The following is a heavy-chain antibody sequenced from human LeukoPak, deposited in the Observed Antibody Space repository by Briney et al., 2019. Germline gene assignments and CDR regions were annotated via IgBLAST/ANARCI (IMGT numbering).Heavy chain of an antibody. CDR1: GGSISNYY. D-gene: IGHD3-22*01. J-gene: IGHJ4*02. CDR3: ASEAYYYDSSGYYKY. CDR2: IYTSGTT. Sequence: SETLSLTCTVSGGSISNYYWSWIRQPAGKGLEWIGRIYTSGTTHYNPSLKSRVTMSVDTSKNQFSLKLGSVTAADTAVYYCASEAYYYDSSGYYKYWGQGTLVTVSS. V-gene: IGHV4-4*07.